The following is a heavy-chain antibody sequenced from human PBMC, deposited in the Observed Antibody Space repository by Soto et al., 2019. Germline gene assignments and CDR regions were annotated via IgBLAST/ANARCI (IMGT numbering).Heavy chain of an antibody. D-gene: IGHD4-4*01. CDR3: ARDTTVTTYYYGMDV. CDR1: GYTFTSYA. CDR2: INAGNGNT. Sequence: ASVKVSCKASGYTFTSYAMHWVRQAPGQRLEWMGWINAGNGNTKYSQKFQGRVTITRDTSASTAYMELSSLRSEDTAVYYCARDTTVTTYYYGMDVCRQGTTFTVPS. J-gene: IGHJ6*02. V-gene: IGHV1-3*01.